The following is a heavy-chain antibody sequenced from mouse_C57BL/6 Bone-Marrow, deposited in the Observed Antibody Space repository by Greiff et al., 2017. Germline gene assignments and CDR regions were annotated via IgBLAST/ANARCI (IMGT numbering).Heavy chain of an antibody. D-gene: IGHD1-1*01. V-gene: IGHV2-5*01. CDR3: AKKALTTVVATGWYFEG. Sequence: VKLMESGPGLVQPSQSLSITCTVSGFSLTSYGVHWVRQSPGKGLEWLGVIWRGGSTDYNAAFMSRLSITKDNSKSQVFFKMNSLQADDTAIYYCAKKALTTVVATGWYFEGWGTGTTVTVSS. CDR2: IWRGGST. J-gene: IGHJ1*03. CDR1: GFSLTSYG.